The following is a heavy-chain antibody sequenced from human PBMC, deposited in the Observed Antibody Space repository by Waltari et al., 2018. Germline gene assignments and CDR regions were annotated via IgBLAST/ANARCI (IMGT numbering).Heavy chain of an antibody. V-gene: IGHV3-23*03. CDR2: IYSGGST. D-gene: IGHD5-12*01. Sequence: EVQLLESGGGLVQPGGSLRLSCAASGFTFSSYAMSWVRQAPGKGLEWVSVIYSGGSTYYADSVKGRFTISRDNSKNTLYLQMNSLRAEDTAVYYCAREWGWLRQNWFDPWGQGTLVTVSS. J-gene: IGHJ5*02. CDR1: GFTFSSYA. CDR3: AREWGWLRQNWFDP.